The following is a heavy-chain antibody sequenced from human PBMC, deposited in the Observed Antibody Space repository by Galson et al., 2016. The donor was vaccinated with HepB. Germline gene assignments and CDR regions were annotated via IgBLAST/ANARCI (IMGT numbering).Heavy chain of an antibody. J-gene: IGHJ4*02. D-gene: IGHD1-26*01. CDR3: VRSAYSGSYFDY. Sequence: SLRLSCAASGFTVSSNYMTWVRQAPGKGLEWVSSIYSGDRTCYADSVKGRFTISRHNSKNTLYLQMNSLRTEDTAVYYCVRSAYSGSYFDYWGQGTLVTVSS. CDR1: GFTVSSNY. V-gene: IGHV3-53*04. CDR2: IYSGDRT.